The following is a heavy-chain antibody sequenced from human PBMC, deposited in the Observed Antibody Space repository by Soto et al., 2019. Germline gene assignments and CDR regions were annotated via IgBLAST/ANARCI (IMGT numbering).Heavy chain of an antibody. CDR3: ARDYEFGFDI. CDR1: AFTLSSYW. CDR2: IKPDGSEK. D-gene: IGHD3-22*01. J-gene: IGHJ3*02. Sequence: EVQLVESGGGLVQPGGSLRLSCAATAFTLSSYWMSWVRQAPGKGLEWVANIKPDGSEKYYVDSVKGRFTISRDNTKNSLYMQRSTLRPEDTAIYYCARDYEFGFDIWGQGTLVTVSS. V-gene: IGHV3-7*01.